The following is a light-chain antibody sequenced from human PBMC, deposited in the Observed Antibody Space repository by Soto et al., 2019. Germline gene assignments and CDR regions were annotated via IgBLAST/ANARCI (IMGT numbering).Light chain of an antibody. CDR2: DVS. J-gene: IGLJ1*01. Sequence: QSVLTQPASVSGSPGQSITISCTGTSSDVGGYNYVSWYQQHPGKAPKLMIYDVSNRPSGVSDRFSGSKSGNTASLTISGLQAEDEADYYCCSYASSCSEVFGTGTKVTVL. CDR1: SSDVGGYNY. V-gene: IGLV2-14*01. CDR3: CSYASSCSEV.